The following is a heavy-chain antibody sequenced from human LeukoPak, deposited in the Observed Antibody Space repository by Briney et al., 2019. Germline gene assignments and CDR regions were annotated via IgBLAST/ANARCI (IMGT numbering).Heavy chain of an antibody. CDR3: ARGAYYGSGSYSPFDY. D-gene: IGHD3-10*01. J-gene: IGHJ4*02. Sequence: SVNVSCKASGGTFSSYAISWVRQAPGQGLEWMGGIIPIFGTANYAQKFQGRVTITADESTSTAYMELSGLRSEDTAVYYCARGAYYGSGSYSPFDYWGQGTLVTVSS. CDR2: IIPIFGTA. V-gene: IGHV1-69*13. CDR1: GGTFSSYA.